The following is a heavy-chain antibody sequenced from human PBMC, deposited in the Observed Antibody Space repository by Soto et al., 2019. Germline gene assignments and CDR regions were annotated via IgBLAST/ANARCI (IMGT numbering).Heavy chain of an antibody. Sequence: ASVKVSCKASGYTFTRSGISWVRQAPGQGLEWMGWISTYNGDTNYAQTFQGRVTMTNMDPVDTASYYCIQSRCGGDCLQSYASYYYYGMDVWGQGTTVNVSS. CDR3: ASYYYYGMDV. J-gene: IGHJ6*02. V-gene: IGHV1-18*01. CDR1: GYTFTRSG. CDR2: ISTYNGDT. D-gene: IGHD2-21*02.